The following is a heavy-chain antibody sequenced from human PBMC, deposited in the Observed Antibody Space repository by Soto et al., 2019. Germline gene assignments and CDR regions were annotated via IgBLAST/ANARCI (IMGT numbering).Heavy chain of an antibody. D-gene: IGHD5-12*01. V-gene: IGHV3-15*01. CDR3: TTDLVATHNHQYFGMDV. CDR2: IKSKVDGGTT. CDR1: GFTFTNAW. Sequence: EVQLVESGGGLVKPGGSLRLSCAASGFTFTNAWMNWVRQAPGKGLEWIGRIKSKVDGGTTEYAAPVKVRFNISRDDSKKTLYLQMKSLKTEDTAVYFCTTDLVATHNHQYFGMDVWGQGTTVTVSS. J-gene: IGHJ6*02.